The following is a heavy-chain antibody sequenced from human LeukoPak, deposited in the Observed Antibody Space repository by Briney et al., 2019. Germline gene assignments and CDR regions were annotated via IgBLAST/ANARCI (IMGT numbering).Heavy chain of an antibody. D-gene: IGHD3-22*01. CDR3: ARGMIVVVTSTAGFDY. V-gene: IGHV4-34*01. CDR2: INHSGST. Sequence: SETLSLTCAVYGGSFSGYYWSWILQPPGKGLEWIGEINHSGSTNYNPSLKSRVTISVDTSKNQFSLKLSSVAAADTAVYYCARGMIVVVTSTAGFDYWGQGTLVTVSS. J-gene: IGHJ4*02. CDR1: GGSFSGYY.